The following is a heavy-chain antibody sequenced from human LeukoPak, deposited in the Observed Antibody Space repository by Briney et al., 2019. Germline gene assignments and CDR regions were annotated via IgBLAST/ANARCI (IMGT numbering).Heavy chain of an antibody. J-gene: IGHJ4*02. Sequence: GGSLRLSCAASGFNFDDYAMHWVRQGPGRGLEWVSGISWHSGNIAYADPVKGRFTISRDNVKNSVYLHMNSLRTEDTALYYCARVVPVDYYDSSGYSDYWGQGTLVTVSS. D-gene: IGHD3-22*01. CDR3: ARVVPVDYYDSSGYSDY. CDR1: GFNFDDYA. CDR2: ISWHSGNI. V-gene: IGHV3-9*01.